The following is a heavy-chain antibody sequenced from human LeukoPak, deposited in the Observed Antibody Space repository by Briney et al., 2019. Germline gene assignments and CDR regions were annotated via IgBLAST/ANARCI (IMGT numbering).Heavy chain of an antibody. CDR1: GFTFSTYW. CDR3: ARDRGINMVRGVIDY. CDR2: TNSDGSRT. Sequence: GGSLRLSCAASGFTFSTYWMHWVRQAPGKGLVWVSRTNSDGSRTDYADSVKGRFTISRDNAENTLYLQMDSLRVEDTAVYYCARDRGINMVRGVIDYWGQGTLVTVSS. V-gene: IGHV3-74*01. J-gene: IGHJ4*02. D-gene: IGHD3-10*01.